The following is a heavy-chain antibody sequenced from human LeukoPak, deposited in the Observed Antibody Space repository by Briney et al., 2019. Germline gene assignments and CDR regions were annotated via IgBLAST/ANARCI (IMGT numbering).Heavy chain of an antibody. Sequence: ASVKVSCKTSGYTFSRHGITWVRQAPGQGFEWMGWVSGYNGNTNYARSVQGRVTMTTDTSTNTAYMELRSLRSDDTAVYYCAKDIHPGLDSGASCCFDYWGQGTPVTVSS. CDR3: AKDIHPGLDSGASCCFDY. D-gene: IGHD3-22*01. CDR1: GYTFSRHG. J-gene: IGHJ4*02. CDR2: VSGYNGNT. V-gene: IGHV1-18*01.